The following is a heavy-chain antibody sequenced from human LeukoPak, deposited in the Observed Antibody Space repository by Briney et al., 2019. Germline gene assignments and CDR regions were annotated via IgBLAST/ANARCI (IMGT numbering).Heavy chain of an antibody. CDR1: GGSISGYY. Sequence: SETLSLTCTVSGGSISGYYWSWIRQPAGKGLEWIGHIYTSGRTNYSPSLKSRVTMSVDTSKNQFSLELSSVTAADTAMYYCARLQGSGSPPFDYWGQGTLVTVSS. V-gene: IGHV4-4*07. CDR3: ARLQGSGSPPFDY. D-gene: IGHD3-10*01. J-gene: IGHJ4*02. CDR2: IYTSGRT.